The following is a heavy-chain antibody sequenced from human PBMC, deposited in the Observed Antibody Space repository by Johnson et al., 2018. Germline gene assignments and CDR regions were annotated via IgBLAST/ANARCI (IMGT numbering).Heavy chain of an antibody. CDR3: AARSLSDSLFDP. D-gene: IGHD3-3*02. J-gene: IGHJ5*02. CDR2: IYYTGYT. Sequence: QEQLRESGPGLVKHSEPLSLTCSISGGSISSYYWSWIRQPPGKGLEWIGYIYYTGYTNYNSSLKSPVTLSVDPSKNQFSLKLSSVTAADPAVYFCAARSLSDSLFDPWGQGTLVTVSS. V-gene: IGHV4-59*01. CDR1: GGSISSYY.